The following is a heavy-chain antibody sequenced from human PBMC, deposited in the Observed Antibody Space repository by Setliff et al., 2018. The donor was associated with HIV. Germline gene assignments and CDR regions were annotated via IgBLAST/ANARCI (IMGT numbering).Heavy chain of an antibody. D-gene: IGHD5-12*01. CDR3: ATDGIGGWLRPMPDY. J-gene: IGHJ4*02. V-gene: IGHV1-18*01. CDR1: GYRFSSYG. CDR2: INVHNGDT. Sequence: ASVKVSCKASGYRFSSYGITWVRHAPGQGLEWMGWINVHNGDTKFAQRFQDRLTMTTDTSTTTAYMDLRSLRSDDTAVYYCATDGIGGWLRPMPDYWGQGTQVTVSS.